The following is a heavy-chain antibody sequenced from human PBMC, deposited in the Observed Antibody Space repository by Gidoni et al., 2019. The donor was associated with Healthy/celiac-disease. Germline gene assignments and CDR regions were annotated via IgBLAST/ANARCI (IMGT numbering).Heavy chain of an antibody. J-gene: IGHJ4*02. CDR3: AREPGQGGYYYDSSGYSPSDY. D-gene: IGHD3-22*01. V-gene: IGHV3-21*01. Sequence: EVQLVESGGGLVKPGGSLRLSCAASGFTFSSYSMNWVRQAPGKGLEWVSSISSSSSYIYYADSVKGRFTISRDNAKNSLYLQMNSLRAEDTAVYYCAREPGQGGYYYDSSGYSPSDYWGQGTLVTVSS. CDR2: ISSSSSYI. CDR1: GFTFSSYS.